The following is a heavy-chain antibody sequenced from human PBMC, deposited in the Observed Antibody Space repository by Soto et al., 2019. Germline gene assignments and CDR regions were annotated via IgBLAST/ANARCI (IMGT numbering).Heavy chain of an antibody. D-gene: IGHD3-10*01. CDR1: GYTFSNYG. CDR3: ARDTYGSGAGH. Sequence: ASVKVSCKASGYTFSNYGFSWVRQAPGQGLEWMGWISAYNGNTNYAQKLQGRVTMTTDTSTSTAYMELRSLRSDDTAVYYCARDTYGSGAGHWGQGTLVTVSS. CDR2: ISAYNGNT. J-gene: IGHJ4*02. V-gene: IGHV1-18*01.